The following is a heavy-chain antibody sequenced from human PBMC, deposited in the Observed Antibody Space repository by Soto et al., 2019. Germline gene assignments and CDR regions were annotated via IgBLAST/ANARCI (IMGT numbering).Heavy chain of an antibody. CDR2: IGPSGGNT. CDR3: VAQGLRVYDSSGYLRY. D-gene: IGHD3-22*01. J-gene: IGHJ4*02. CDR1: GYTFTSYY. Sequence: ASVKVSCKASGYTFTSYYMHWVRQAPGQGLEWIGIIGPSGGNTDYAQKFQERVTITRDMSTSTAYMELSSLRSEDTAVYYCVAQGLRVYDSSGYLRYWGQGTLVTVSS. V-gene: IGHV1-46*01.